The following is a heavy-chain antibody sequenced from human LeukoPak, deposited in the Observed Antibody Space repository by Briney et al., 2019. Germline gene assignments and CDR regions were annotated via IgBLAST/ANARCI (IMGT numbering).Heavy chain of an antibody. Sequence: GGSLRLSCAASGFTFDNSGMNWVRQAPGKGLEWVSYISSSSSTIYYADSVKGRFTISRDNAKNSLYLQMNSLRAEDTAVYYCARDSSYRGYSYGYGDYWGQGTLVTVSS. D-gene: IGHD5-18*01. CDR1: GFTFDNSG. CDR3: ARDSSYRGYSYGYGDY. J-gene: IGHJ4*02. V-gene: IGHV3-48*01. CDR2: ISSSSSTI.